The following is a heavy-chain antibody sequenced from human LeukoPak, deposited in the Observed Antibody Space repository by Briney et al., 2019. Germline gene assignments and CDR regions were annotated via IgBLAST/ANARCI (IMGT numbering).Heavy chain of an antibody. V-gene: IGHV3-23*01. Sequence: GGSLRLSCAASGFTFSSYWMHWVRQAPGKGLEWVSAISGSGGSTYYADSVKGRFTISRDNSKNTLYLQMNSLRAEDTAVYYCANDPRITIFGVVSIWGQGTLVTVSS. CDR2: ISGSGGST. CDR1: GFTFSSYW. J-gene: IGHJ4*02. D-gene: IGHD3-3*01. CDR3: ANDPRITIFGVVSI.